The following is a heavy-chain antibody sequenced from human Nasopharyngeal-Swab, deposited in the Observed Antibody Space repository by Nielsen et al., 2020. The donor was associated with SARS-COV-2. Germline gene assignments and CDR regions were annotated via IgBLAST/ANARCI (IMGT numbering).Heavy chain of an antibody. CDR3: ARGPTPSDNSAFLRD. J-gene: IGHJ4*02. CDR2: IKQDGSEK. V-gene: IGHV3-7*02. Sequence: GESLKISCAASGFTFSRYWMSWVRQAPGKGLEWVANIKQDGSEKYYVDSVKGRFTISRDNAKSTVYLHVGSLTADDTAIYYCARGPTPSDNSAFLRDWGQGILVTVSS. D-gene: IGHD6-19*01. CDR1: GFTFSRYW.